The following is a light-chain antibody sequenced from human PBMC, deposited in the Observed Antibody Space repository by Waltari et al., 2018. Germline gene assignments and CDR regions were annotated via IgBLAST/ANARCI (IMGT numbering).Light chain of an antibody. CDR3: SSYTSSSTFVI. J-gene: IGLJ2*01. V-gene: IGLV2-14*03. Sequence: QSALTQPASVSGSPGQSITISCPGTSSDIGDYNYVSWYQHHPGRAPKVVIYGVSNRPSGVSNRFSGSKSGNTASLTISGLQPEDEADYYCSSYTSSSTFVIFGGGTKLTVL. CDR2: GVS. CDR1: SSDIGDYNY.